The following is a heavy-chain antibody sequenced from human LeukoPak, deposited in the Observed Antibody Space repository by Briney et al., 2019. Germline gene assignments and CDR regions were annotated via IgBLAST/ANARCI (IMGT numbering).Heavy chain of an antibody. CDR2: INHSGST. CDR3: ARYVILWFGEFAFDP. Sequence: PPETLSLTCAVYGGSFSGYYWSWIRQPPGKGLEWIGEINHSGSTNYNPSLKSRVTISVDTSKNQFSLKLSSVTAADTAVYYCARYVILWFGEFAFDPWGQGTLVTVSS. J-gene: IGHJ5*02. V-gene: IGHV4-34*01. D-gene: IGHD3-10*01. CDR1: GGSFSGYY.